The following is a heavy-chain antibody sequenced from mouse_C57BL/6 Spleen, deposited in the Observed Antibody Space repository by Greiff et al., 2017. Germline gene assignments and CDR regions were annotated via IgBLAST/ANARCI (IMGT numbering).Heavy chain of an antibody. J-gene: IGHJ2*01. V-gene: IGHV3-6*01. CDR3: ARYPVPYYFDY. Sequence: ESGPGLVKPSQSLSLTCYVTGYSITSGYYWNWIRQFPGNKLEWMGYISYDGSNNYNPSRKNRISFTRYTSKNQFLLKLNSVTTEDTATYDCARYPVPYYFDYWGQGTTLTVSS. CDR2: ISYDGSN. CDR1: GYSITSGYY.